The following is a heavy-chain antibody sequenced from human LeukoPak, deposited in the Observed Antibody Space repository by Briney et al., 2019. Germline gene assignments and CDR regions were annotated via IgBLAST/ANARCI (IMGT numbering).Heavy chain of an antibody. J-gene: IGHJ3*02. CDR1: GGSISSGGYY. CDR2: IYHSGST. Sequence: SQTLSLTCTVSGGSISSGGYYWSWIRQPPGKGLEWIGYIYHSGSTYYNPSLKSRVTISVDRSENQISLKLISVTAADTAVYYCASLDSLNIWGQGTMVTVSS. CDR3: ASLDSLNI. D-gene: IGHD2-15*01. V-gene: IGHV4-30-2*01.